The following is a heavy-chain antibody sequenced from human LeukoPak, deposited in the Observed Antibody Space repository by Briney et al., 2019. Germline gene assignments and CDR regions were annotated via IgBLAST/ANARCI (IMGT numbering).Heavy chain of an antibody. CDR3: ARDPTIAVGPFDY. CDR1: GFTFSDYY. Sequence: GGSLRLSCAASGFTFSDYYMSWIRQAPGKGLEWVSYISSSGSTIYYADSVKGRFTISRDNATNSLYLQMNSLRAEDTAVYYCARDPTIAVGPFDYWGQGTLVTVSS. D-gene: IGHD6-19*01. CDR2: ISSSGSTI. J-gene: IGHJ4*02. V-gene: IGHV3-11*04.